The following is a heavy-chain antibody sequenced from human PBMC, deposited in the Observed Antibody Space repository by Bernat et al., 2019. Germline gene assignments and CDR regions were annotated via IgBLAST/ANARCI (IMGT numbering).Heavy chain of an antibody. CDR1: GDSMSSYY. CDR3: VRDAAGSSHYDS. J-gene: IGHJ4*02. Sequence: QVQLQESGPGLVKPSETLSLTCTVSGDSMSSYYWSWIRQPPGKGLEWIGYISYSESTNYNPSLKSRVTISVAKSRNQFFLKLGSVNDADTAVYYCVRDAAGSSHYDSWGQGTLVTVSS. CDR2: ISYSEST. D-gene: IGHD3-10*01. V-gene: IGHV4-59*01.